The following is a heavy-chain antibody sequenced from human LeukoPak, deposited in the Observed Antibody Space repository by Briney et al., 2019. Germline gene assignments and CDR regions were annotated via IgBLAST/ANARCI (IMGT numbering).Heavy chain of an antibody. V-gene: IGHV4-61*02. CDR1: GGSISSGSYY. D-gene: IGHD6-13*01. Sequence: PSETLSLTCTVSGGSISSGSYYWSWIRQPAGKGLEWIGRVYTSGSTGYNPSLESRLTISLDSSKNQFSLKLRSVTAADTAIYYCARGRNPNVGSWYSYYFDFWGQGTLVTVSS. CDR2: VYTSGST. CDR3: ARGRNPNVGSWYSYYFDF. J-gene: IGHJ4*02.